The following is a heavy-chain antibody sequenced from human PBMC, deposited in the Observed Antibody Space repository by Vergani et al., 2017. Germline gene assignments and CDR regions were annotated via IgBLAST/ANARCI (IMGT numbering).Heavy chain of an antibody. CDR1: GFTFTIYA. CDR2: ITYNGGRT. Sequence: EVRLLESGGGLVQPGGSLRLSCAASGFTFTIYAMSWVRQAPGKGLEWVSNITYNGGRTYYADSVTGRFTISRDNSKNTLFLQLKTLRAEETGVYYCAKDHNRMGALHYWGEGALVAVSS. CDR3: AKDHNRMGALHY. D-gene: IGHD2/OR15-2a*01. V-gene: IGHV3-23*01. J-gene: IGHJ4*02.